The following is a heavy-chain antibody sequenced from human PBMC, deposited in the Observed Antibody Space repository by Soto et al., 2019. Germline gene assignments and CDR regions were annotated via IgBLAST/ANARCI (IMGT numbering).Heavy chain of an antibody. CDR1: GGSISSGGYY. CDR2: IYYSGST. J-gene: IGHJ6*02. Sequence: PSETLSLTCTVSGGSISSGGYYWSWIRQHPGKGLEWIGYIYYSGSTYYNPSLKSRVTISEDTSKNQFSLKLSSVTAADTAVYYCAGGTEGRYDFWSGYYPVGYYYGMDVWGQGTTVTVSS. V-gene: IGHV4-31*03. CDR3: AGGTEGRYDFWSGYYPVGYYYGMDV. D-gene: IGHD3-3*01.